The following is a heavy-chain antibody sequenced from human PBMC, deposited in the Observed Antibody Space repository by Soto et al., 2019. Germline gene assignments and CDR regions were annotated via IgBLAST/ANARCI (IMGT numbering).Heavy chain of an antibody. D-gene: IGHD2-2*01. V-gene: IGHV4-30-2*01. CDR1: DGSVSSGGYS. J-gene: IGHJ5*02. CDR2: IYHSGST. Sequence: PSETLSLTSTVSDGSVSSGGYSWSWIRQPPGKGLEWIGYIYHSGSTYYNPSLKSRVTISVDRSKNQFSLKLSSVTAADTAVYYCARVPDRWGQGTLVTVSS. CDR3: ARVPDR.